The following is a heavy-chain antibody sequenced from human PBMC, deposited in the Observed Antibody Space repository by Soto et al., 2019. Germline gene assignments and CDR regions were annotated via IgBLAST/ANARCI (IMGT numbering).Heavy chain of an antibody. V-gene: IGHV4-30-4*01. Sequence: QVQLQESGPGLVKPSQTLSLTCTVSGGSISSGDYYWSWIRQPPGKGLEWIGYIYYSGSTYYNPSLKSRVTIAGDTSKNQFSLKLSSVTAADTAVYHCARVWYSGRRMDYWGQGTLVTVSS. CDR3: ARVWYSGRRMDY. D-gene: IGHD6-13*01. CDR1: GGSISSGDYY. J-gene: IGHJ4*02. CDR2: IYYSGST.